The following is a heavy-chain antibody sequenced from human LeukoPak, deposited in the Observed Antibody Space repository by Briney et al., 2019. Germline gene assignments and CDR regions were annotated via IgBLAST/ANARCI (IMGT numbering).Heavy chain of an antibody. V-gene: IGHV3-23*01. CDR1: GFIFSNYW. CDR3: AKDSSGYLLLDAFDI. J-gene: IGHJ3*02. CDR2: ISGSGGST. D-gene: IGHD3-22*01. Sequence: GGSLGLSCAASGFIFSNYWMSWVRQAPGKGLEWVSAISGSGGSTYYADSVKGRFTISRDNSKNTLYLQMNSLRAEDTAVYYCAKDSSGYLLLDAFDIWGQGTMVTVSS.